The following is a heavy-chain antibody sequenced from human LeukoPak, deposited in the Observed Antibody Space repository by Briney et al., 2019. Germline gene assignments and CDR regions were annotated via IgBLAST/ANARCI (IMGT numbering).Heavy chain of an antibody. D-gene: IGHD3-22*01. J-gene: IGHJ4*02. V-gene: IGHV4-39*01. CDR2: IYNSGTT. CDR3: ARHADSSGYYFFDY. CDR1: GGSISSSSYL. Sequence: SETLSLTCAVSGGSISSSSYLWGWIRQPPGKGLEWIGSIYNSGTTYYNPSLKSRVTISVDTSKNQFSLKLSSVTAADTAVYYCARHADSSGYYFFDYWGQGTLVTVSS.